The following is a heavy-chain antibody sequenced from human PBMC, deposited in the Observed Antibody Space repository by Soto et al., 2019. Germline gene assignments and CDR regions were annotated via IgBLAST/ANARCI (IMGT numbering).Heavy chain of an antibody. J-gene: IGHJ5*01. D-gene: IGHD3-16*01. V-gene: IGHV3-33*01. CDR1: GFAFQNYG. CDR3: AREDGQIPLGEFHS. Sequence: QVQLVESGGGVVQSGTSLRLSCAASGFAFQNYGMHWVRQAPGKGLEWVAVSQNDVITKYYADSVKERFTVTRDNSKKTLYLQIDALGDDDTAVYFCAREDGQIPLGEFHSWGQGTLVTVSS. CDR2: SQNDVITK.